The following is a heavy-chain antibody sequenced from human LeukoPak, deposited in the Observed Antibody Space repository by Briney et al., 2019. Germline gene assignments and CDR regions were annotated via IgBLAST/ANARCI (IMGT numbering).Heavy chain of an antibody. V-gene: IGHV1-46*01. D-gene: IGHD3-22*01. CDR1: GYTFTSYY. J-gene: IGHJ6*02. CDR3: ARAPDYYDSSGYYYYYGMDV. Sequence: GASVKVSCKASGYTFTSYYMHWVRQAPGQGLEWMGIINPSGGSTSYAQKFLGRVTMTRDTSTSTVYMELSSLRSEDTAVYYCARAPDYYDSSGYYYYYGMDVWGQGTTVTVSS. CDR2: INPSGGST.